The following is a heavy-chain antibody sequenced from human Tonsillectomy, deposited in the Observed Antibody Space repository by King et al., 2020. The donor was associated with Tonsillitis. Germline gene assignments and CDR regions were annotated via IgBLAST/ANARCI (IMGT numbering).Heavy chain of an antibody. CDR3: AGGPNSGSYLGAY. CDR1: GFSFSSHT. D-gene: IGHD1-26*01. J-gene: IGHJ4*02. Sequence: VQLVESGGGLVQPGGSLRLSCAASGFSFSSHTMHWVRQAPGKGLEYVSAISANGGSTSYASSVHGRFTISRDNSKNTLYLQMGSLRAEDTAVYYCAGGPNSGSYLGAYWGQGTLVTVSS. V-gene: IGHV3-64*01. CDR2: ISANGGST.